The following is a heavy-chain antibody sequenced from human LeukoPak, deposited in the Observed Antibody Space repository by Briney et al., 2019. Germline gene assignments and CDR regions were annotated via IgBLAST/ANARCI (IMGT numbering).Heavy chain of an antibody. Sequence: ASVKVSCKASGYTFTSYAMHWVRQAPGQRLEWMGWINAGNGNTKYSQKFQGRVTITRDTSASTAYMELSSLRSEDTAVYCCAREPYYDFWSGSWNGMDVWGQGTTVTVSS. D-gene: IGHD3-3*01. J-gene: IGHJ6*02. CDR2: INAGNGNT. V-gene: IGHV1-3*01. CDR3: AREPYYDFWSGSWNGMDV. CDR1: GYTFTSYA.